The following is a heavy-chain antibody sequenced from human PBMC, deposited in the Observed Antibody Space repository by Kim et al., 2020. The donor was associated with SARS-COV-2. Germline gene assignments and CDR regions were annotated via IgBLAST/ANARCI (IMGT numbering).Heavy chain of an antibody. Sequence: PSRKSRVTISVDTSKSQLSLNLSSVTSADTAVYYCARGGYGSGSYWTFDLWGQGTLVTVSS. D-gene: IGHD3-10*01. CDR3: ARGGYGSGSYWTFDL. J-gene: IGHJ4*02. V-gene: IGHV4-59*09.